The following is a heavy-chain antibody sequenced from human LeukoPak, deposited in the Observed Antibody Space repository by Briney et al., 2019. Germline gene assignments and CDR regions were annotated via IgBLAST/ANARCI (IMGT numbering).Heavy chain of an antibody. Sequence: SETLSLTCTVSGGSISSYYWSWIRQPPGKGLEWIGYIYYSGSTNYNPSLRSRVTMSVDTSKNQFSLKLSSVTAADTAIYYCARAGYCGTNCYFGDWGQGTLVTVSS. CDR1: GGSISSYY. CDR3: ARAGYCGTNCYFGD. V-gene: IGHV4-59*01. J-gene: IGHJ4*02. D-gene: IGHD2-21*02. CDR2: IYYSGST.